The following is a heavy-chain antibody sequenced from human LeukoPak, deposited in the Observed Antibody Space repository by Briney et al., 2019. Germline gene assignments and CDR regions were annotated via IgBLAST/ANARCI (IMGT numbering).Heavy chain of an antibody. D-gene: IGHD3-22*01. J-gene: IGHJ6*02. CDR3: SRFDLDYDGSRYASDGLDV. CDR1: GFTFSGSA. CDR2: IRTKPDNYAA. V-gene: IGHV3-73*01. Sequence: PGGSLRLSCAAPGFTFSGSAVHGVRQAPGKGLGGLGRIRTKPDNYAAAYAASVKGRFTISRDHSKSSAYLQMDSLKTEDTAVYYCSRFDLDYDGSRYASDGLDVWGQGTTVIVSS.